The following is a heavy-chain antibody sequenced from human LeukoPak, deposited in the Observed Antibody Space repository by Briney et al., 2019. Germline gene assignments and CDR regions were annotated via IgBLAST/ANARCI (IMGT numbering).Heavy chain of an antibody. CDR3: ARDRNYYDSSGPPYYYSALDV. CDR2: IYHSGNT. CDR1: GGSISSYY. V-gene: IGHV4-59*01. D-gene: IGHD3-22*01. Sequence: SETLSLTCTVSGGSISSYYWSWIRQPPGKGLEWIGYIYHSGNTYYNPSLKSRVTISIHNSKNQFSLKVNSVTAADTAVYYCARDRNYYDSSGPPYYYSALDVWGQGTTVTVSS. J-gene: IGHJ6*02.